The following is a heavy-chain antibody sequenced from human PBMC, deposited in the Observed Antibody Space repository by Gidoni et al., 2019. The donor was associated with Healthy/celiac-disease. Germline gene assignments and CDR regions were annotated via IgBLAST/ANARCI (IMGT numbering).Heavy chain of an antibody. CDR3: ARAKAAAGSWIDY. CDR1: GGTFSSYA. D-gene: IGHD6-13*01. Sequence: QVQLVQSGAEVKKSGSSVTVSCKASGGTFSSYAISWVRQAPGQGLEWMGGIIPIYGPANYAQKFQGRVTITADESTSTAYMELSSLRSEDTAVYYCARAKAAAGSWIDYWGQGPLVTVSS. J-gene: IGHJ4*02. V-gene: IGHV1-69*01. CDR2: IIPIYGPA.